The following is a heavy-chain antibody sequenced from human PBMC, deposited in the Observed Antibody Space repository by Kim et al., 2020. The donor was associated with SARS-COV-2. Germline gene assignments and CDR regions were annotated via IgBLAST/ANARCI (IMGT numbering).Heavy chain of an antibody. CDR3: ASQGPWVTGSLGYF. CDR1: GGSISRSDYS. CDR2: IQYSGTT. J-gene: IGHJ2*01. V-gene: IGHV4-39*01. D-gene: IGHD3-9*01. Sequence: SETLSLTCTVSGGSISRSDYSWGWIRQPTGKGLEWIGTIQYSGTTYYNPSLTSRVTISVDTTKNQFSLKLNSVTAADTSVYYCASQGPWVTGSLGYF.